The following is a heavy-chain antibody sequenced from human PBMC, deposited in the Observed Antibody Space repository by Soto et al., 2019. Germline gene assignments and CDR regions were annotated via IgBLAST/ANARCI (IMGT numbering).Heavy chain of an antibody. D-gene: IGHD6-13*01. J-gene: IGHJ4*02. Sequence: EVQLVESGGGLVQPGGSLRLSCAASGFTFSSYSMNWVRQAPGKGLEWVSYISSSSSTIYYADSVKGRFTISRDNAKNSLCLQMNSLRAEDTAVYDCASAGSSGDGALRFDYWGQGTLVTVSS. CDR1: GFTFSSYS. V-gene: IGHV3-48*01. CDR2: ISSSSSTI. CDR3: ASAGSSGDGALRFDY.